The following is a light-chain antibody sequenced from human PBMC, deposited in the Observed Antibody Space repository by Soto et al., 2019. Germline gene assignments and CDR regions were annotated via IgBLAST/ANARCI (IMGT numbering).Light chain of an antibody. CDR2: AAS. Sequence: DMQMTQSPSSLSASVGDRVTITCRASQSISNYLNWYQQKPGKAPNLLIYAASNLRSGVPSRFSGSGSGTDLTLTISGLQPEDSANYYCQQNYNTPPWTFGQGTKVEIK. J-gene: IGKJ1*01. CDR1: QSISNY. V-gene: IGKV1-39*01. CDR3: QQNYNTPPWT.